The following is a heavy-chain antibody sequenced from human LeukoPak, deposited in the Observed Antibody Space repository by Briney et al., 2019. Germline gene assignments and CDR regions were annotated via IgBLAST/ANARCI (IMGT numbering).Heavy chain of an antibody. V-gene: IGHV1-8*01. CDR1: GGTFRSYA. CDR2: MNPKNGDR. CDR3: ARDYTDFWSGDYSGSWFDP. Sequence: ASVKVSCKASGGTFRSYAINWVRQATGQGLEWLGWMNPKNGDRGYAQKFLGRVTMTLDISTNTAYMELTSLRSEDTAVYFCARDYTDFWSGDYSGSWFDPWGQGTLVTVSS. D-gene: IGHD3-3*01. J-gene: IGHJ5*02.